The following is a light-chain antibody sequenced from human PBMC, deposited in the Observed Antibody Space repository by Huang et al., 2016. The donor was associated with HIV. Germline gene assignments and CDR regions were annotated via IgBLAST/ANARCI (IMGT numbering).Light chain of an antibody. V-gene: IGKV3-20*01. J-gene: IGKJ1*01. CDR3: QQYDSSPWT. CDR2: GAS. CDR1: HSVSSSY. Sequence: EIVLTQSPGTLSLSPGERATLSCRASHSVSSSYLAWDQQKPGQAPRLLFYGASSRATGIPDRFSGSGSGTDFTLTISRLEPEDYAVYYCQQYDSSPWTFGQGTKVEIK.